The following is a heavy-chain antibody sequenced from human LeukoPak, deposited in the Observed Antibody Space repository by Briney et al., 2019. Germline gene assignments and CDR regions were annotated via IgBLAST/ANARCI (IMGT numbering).Heavy chain of an antibody. V-gene: IGHV3-23*01. CDR1: GFTFSSYA. CDR3: AKAVTAMVPYYFDY. Sequence: GRSLRLSCAASGFTFSSYAMSWVRQAPGKGPEWVSAISGSGGSTYYADSVKGRFTISRDNSKNTLYLQMNSLRAEDMAVYYCAKAVTAMVPYYFDYWGQGTLVTVSS. J-gene: IGHJ4*02. D-gene: IGHD5-18*01. CDR2: ISGSGGST.